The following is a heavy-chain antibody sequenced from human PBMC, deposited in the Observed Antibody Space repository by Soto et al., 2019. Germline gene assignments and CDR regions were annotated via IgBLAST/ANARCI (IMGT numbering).Heavy chain of an antibody. J-gene: IGHJ4*02. D-gene: IGHD6-13*01. CDR3: AIRGYSSSWSPFFDY. Sequence: LGESLKISCKGSGYSFTSYWISWVRQMPGKGLEWMGRIDPSDSYTNYSPSFQGHVTISADKSISTAYLQWSSLKASDTAMYYCAIRGYSSSWSPFFDYWGQGTLVTVSS. V-gene: IGHV5-10-1*01. CDR1: GYSFTSYW. CDR2: IDPSDSYT.